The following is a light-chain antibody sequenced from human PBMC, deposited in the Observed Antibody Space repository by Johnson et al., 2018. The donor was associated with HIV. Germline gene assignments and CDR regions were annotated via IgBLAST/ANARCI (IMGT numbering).Light chain of an antibody. CDR2: EST. CDR3: GTWDSRLNVYL. Sequence: QPVLTQPPSVSAAPGQKVTISCSGSNSNIGNNYVSWYQQLPGTAPKLLIYESTNRPSGIPDRFSGSKSGTSATLGISGLQTGDEADYYCGTWDSRLNVYLFGPGTKVTVL. J-gene: IGLJ1*01. CDR1: NSNIGNNY. V-gene: IGLV1-51*02.